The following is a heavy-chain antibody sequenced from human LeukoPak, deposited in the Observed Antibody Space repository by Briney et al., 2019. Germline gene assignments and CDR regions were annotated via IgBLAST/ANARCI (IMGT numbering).Heavy chain of an antibody. J-gene: IGHJ5*02. Sequence: SETLSLTCTVSSGSISSSSYYWVWIRQPPGKGLEWIGSKYYSGSTYYSPSLKSRVTISVDMSKNQFSLKLSSVTAADTAVYYCARRLHSDPNWFDPWGQGTLVTVSS. CDR2: KYYSGST. D-gene: IGHD4-11*01. CDR3: ARRLHSDPNWFDP. V-gene: IGHV4-39*01. CDR1: SGSISSSSYY.